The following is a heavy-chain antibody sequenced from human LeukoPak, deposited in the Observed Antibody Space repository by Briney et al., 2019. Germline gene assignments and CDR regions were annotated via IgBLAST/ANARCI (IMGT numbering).Heavy chain of an antibody. CDR2: ISGSAGST. J-gene: IGHJ4*02. CDR3: AKAPSRAGNGWYQIDY. Sequence: GGSLRLSCAVSGFSLSRNAMTWVRQAPGKGLEWVSGISGSAGSTYYADSVKGRFTISRDNSKNTLYLQVSSLRAEDTAVYYCAKAPSRAGNGWYQIDYWGQGTLVTVSS. CDR1: GFSLSRNA. D-gene: IGHD6-19*01. V-gene: IGHV3-23*01.